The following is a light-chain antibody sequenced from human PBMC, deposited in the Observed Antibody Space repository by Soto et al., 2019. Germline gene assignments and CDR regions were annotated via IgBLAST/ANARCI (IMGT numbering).Light chain of an antibody. J-gene: IGKJ1*01. V-gene: IGKV3-11*01. CDR2: DAS. Sequence: EIVLTQSPATISMSPGERATLSCRASQSVSSYLAWYQQKPGQAPRLLIYDASNRATGIPARFSGSGSGTDFTLTISSLEPEDFAVYYCQQRSNWPPTFGQGTKV. CDR1: QSVSSY. CDR3: QQRSNWPPT.